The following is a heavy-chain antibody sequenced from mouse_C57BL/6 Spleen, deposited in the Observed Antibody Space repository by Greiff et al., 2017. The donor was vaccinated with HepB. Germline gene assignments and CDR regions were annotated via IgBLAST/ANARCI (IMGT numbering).Heavy chain of an antibody. J-gene: IGHJ4*01. V-gene: IGHV1-64*01. CDR2: IHPNSGST. Sequence: QVQLQQPGAELVKPGASVKMSCKASGYTFTSYWITWVKQRPGQGLEWIGMIHPNSGSTNYNEKFKSKATLTVDKSSSTAYMQLSSLTSEDSAVYYCARFNWEAMDYWGQGTSVTVSS. CDR3: ARFNWEAMDY. CDR1: GYTFTSYW. D-gene: IGHD4-1*01.